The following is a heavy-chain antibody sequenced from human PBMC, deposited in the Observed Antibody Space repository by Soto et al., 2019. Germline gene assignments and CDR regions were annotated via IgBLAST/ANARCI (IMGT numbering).Heavy chain of an antibody. CDR3: SLGISYYWDY. D-gene: IGHD2-21*01. CDR2: ISGSGSST. J-gene: IGHJ4*02. Sequence: PGRPKRHSCAVSGSTFISYAMNWVRQAPGKGLEWVSVISGSGSSTYYADSVKGRFTISRDNSKNTLYLQMNTLRVDDTAIYYCSLGISYYWDYWGQGIQVTVSS. CDR1: GSTFISYA. V-gene: IGHV3-23*01.